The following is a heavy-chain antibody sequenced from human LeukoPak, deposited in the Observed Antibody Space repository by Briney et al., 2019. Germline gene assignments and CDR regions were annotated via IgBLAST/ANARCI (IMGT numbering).Heavy chain of an antibody. J-gene: IGHJ5*02. V-gene: IGHV4-61*02. CDR2: IYTSGST. Sequence: SQTLSLTCTVSGGSISSGSYYWSWIRQPAGKGLEWIGRIYTSGSTNYNPSLKSRVTISVDTSKNLFSLKLSSVTAADTAVYYCAREITVTTYNLWTSEGRFDPWGQGTLVTVSS. D-gene: IGHD4-17*01. CDR1: GGSISSGSYY. CDR3: AREITVTTYNLWTSEGRFDP.